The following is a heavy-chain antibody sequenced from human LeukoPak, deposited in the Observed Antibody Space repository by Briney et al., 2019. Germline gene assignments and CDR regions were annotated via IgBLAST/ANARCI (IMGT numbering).Heavy chain of an antibody. CDR2: ISSSGSTI. D-gene: IGHD1-26*01. J-gene: IGHJ6*02. Sequence: PGGSLRLSCAASGFTFSSYEMNWVRQAPGKGLEWVSYISSSGSTIYYADSVKGRFPISRDNAKNSLYLQMNSLRAEDTAVYYCARDGEVGATRGYYYYGMDVWGQGTTVTVSS. CDR1: GFTFSSYE. V-gene: IGHV3-48*03. CDR3: ARDGEVGATRGYYYYGMDV.